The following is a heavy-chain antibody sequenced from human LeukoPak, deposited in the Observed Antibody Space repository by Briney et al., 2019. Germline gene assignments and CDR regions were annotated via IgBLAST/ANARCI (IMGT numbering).Heavy chain of an antibody. J-gene: IGHJ4*02. CDR2: INHSGYT. CDR1: GGSMSSGNYY. CDR3: ASSPYSGYFDY. V-gene: IGHV4-30-4*08. D-gene: IGHD1-26*01. Sequence: SETLSLTCTVSGGSMSSGNYYWSWIRQSRGKGLEWIGYINHSGYTFYNPSLKSRVALSIDTSKKQFSLKLSSVTAADTAVYYCASSPYSGYFDYWGQGTLVTVSS.